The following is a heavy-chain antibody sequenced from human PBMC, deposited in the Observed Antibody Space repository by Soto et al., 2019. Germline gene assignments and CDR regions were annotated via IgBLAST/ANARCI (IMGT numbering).Heavy chain of an antibody. Sequence: QVQLVQSGAEVKKPGSSVKVSCKASGDTFSSYAISWVRQAPGQGLEWMGGIIPIFGTANYAQKCQGRVTITADKSTSTAYMELSSLRSEDTAVYYCARVAGIAVAAAAFDYWGQGTLVTVSS. CDR3: ARVAGIAVAAAAFDY. J-gene: IGHJ4*02. V-gene: IGHV1-69*06. D-gene: IGHD6-19*01. CDR1: GDTFSSYA. CDR2: IIPIFGTA.